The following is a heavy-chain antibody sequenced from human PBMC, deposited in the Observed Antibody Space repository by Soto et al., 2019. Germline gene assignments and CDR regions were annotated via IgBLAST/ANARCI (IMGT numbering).Heavy chain of an antibody. V-gene: IGHV3-30*18. J-gene: IGHJ3*02. D-gene: IGHD6-6*01. Sequence: QVQLVESGGGVVQPGRSLRLSCAATGFTFSSYGMHWVRQAPGKGLEWVAVISYDGSNKYYADSVKGRFTISRDNSKNTLYLQMNSLRAEDTAVYYCANELSAGYSSSSSFAFDIWGQGTMVTVSS. CDR1: GFTFSSYG. CDR2: ISYDGSNK. CDR3: ANELSAGYSSSSSFAFDI.